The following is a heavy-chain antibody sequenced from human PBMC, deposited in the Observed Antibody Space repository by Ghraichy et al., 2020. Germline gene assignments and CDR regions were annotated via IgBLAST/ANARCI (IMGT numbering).Heavy chain of an antibody. D-gene: IGHD3-3*01. Sequence: SVKVSCKASGGTFSSYAISWVRQAPGQGLEWMGRIIPILGIANYAQKFQGRVTITADKSTSTAYMELSSLRSEDTAVYYCASEFGVVINYFDYWGQGTLVTVSS. CDR2: IIPILGIA. V-gene: IGHV1-69*04. J-gene: IGHJ4*02. CDR1: GGTFSSYA. CDR3: ASEFGVVINYFDY.